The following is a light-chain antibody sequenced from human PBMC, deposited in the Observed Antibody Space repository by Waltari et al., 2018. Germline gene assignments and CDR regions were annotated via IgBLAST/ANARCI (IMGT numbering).Light chain of an antibody. CDR3: QQSYSTLWT. J-gene: IGKJ1*01. CDR2: AAS. V-gene: IGKV1-39*01. Sequence: DIQMTQSPSSLSASVGGRVTITCRASQSLSSYLNWYQQKPGKAHKLLIYAASSLQSGGPSRFSGSRSGADFTLTISSLQPEDFATYDGQQSYSTLWTFGQGTKVESK. CDR1: QSLSSY.